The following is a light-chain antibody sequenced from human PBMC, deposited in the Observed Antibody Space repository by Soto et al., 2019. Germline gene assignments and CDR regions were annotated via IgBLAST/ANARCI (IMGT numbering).Light chain of an antibody. Sequence: QSALTQPPSASGSPGQSVTISCTGTSSDIGGYNFVSWYQQHPGKAPKLIIDEVNKRPSGVPDRFSGSKSGNTASLTVSGLQAEDEADYYCSSYADTITLVFGGGTKLTVL. CDR2: EVN. CDR3: SSYADTITLV. J-gene: IGLJ2*01. CDR1: SSDIGGYNF. V-gene: IGLV2-8*01.